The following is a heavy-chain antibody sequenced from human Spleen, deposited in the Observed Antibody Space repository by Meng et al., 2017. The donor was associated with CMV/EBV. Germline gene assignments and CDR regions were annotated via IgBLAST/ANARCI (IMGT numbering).Heavy chain of an antibody. D-gene: IGHD5-12*01. CDR3: VAYSGSSFRFDP. Sequence: ASVKVSCKASGFTFTNYFIQWMRQAPGQGLEWMGWINFNSGDTKYAQKFQGRVTMTRDTSVRTAYVELNSLRSDDTAVYYCVAYSGSSFRFDPWGQGTQVTVSS. J-gene: IGHJ5*02. V-gene: IGHV1-2*02. CDR1: GFTFTNYF. CDR2: INFNSGDT.